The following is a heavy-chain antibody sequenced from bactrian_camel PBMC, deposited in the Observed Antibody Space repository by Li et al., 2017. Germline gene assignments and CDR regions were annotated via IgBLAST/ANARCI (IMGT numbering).Heavy chain of an antibody. CDR2: IYIGDGAT. CDR1: GTGDGSELKC. CDR3: AAGGALNGGICYGNPNY. J-gene: IGHJ4*01. D-gene: IGHD5*01. V-gene: IGHV3S32*01. Sequence: DVQLVESGGGSVQAGGSLTLSCAASGTGDGSELKCMAWFRQAPGQEREGVAAIYIGDGATYYADSAMGRFTISHDNANVLYLQMDSLKTEDTAVYYCAAGGALNGGICYGNPNYWGQGTQVTVS.